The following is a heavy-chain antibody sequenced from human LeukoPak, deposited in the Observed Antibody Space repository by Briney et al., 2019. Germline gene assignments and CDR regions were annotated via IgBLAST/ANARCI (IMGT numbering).Heavy chain of an antibody. Sequence: VASVKVSCKASGGTFSRYSISWVRQAPGQGLEWMGGIIPIFGTPNYAQKFQGRVTITADESTTTAYMELPSVRSEDKAIYYRARDAAIYDRRGYYFLWRGQGTMVTVPS. CDR3: ARDAAIYDRRGYYFLW. J-gene: IGHJ4*02. CDR1: GGTFSRYS. V-gene: IGHV1-69*01. CDR2: IIPIFGTP. D-gene: IGHD3-22*01.